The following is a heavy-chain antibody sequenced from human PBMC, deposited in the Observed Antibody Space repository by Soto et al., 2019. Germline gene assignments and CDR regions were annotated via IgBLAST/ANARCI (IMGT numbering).Heavy chain of an antibody. J-gene: IGHJ4*02. CDR2: ISGSGGST. D-gene: IGHD3-9*01. Sequence: GGSLRLSCAASGFIFSSYAMSWVRQAPGKGLEWVSAISGSGGSTYYADSVKGRFTISRDNSKNTLYLQMNSLRAEDTAVYYCAISDADILTGYCYWGQGTLVTVSS. CDR3: AISDADILTGYCY. V-gene: IGHV3-23*01. CDR1: GFIFSSYA.